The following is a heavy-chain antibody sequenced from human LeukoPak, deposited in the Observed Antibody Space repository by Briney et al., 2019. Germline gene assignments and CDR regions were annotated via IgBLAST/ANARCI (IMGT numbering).Heavy chain of an antibody. D-gene: IGHD2-2*03. Sequence: AETLTLTCTVSGGSISGYYRSWIRQPPGKGLEWIGYIYYTGSTDYNPSLKSRVTISVDTSKNQFSLKLSSVTAADTAVYYCARHRGYCSSTSCSYNWFDPWGQGTGDPVSS. CDR3: ARHRGYCSSTSCSYNWFDP. J-gene: IGHJ5*02. CDR1: GGSISGYY. V-gene: IGHV4-59*08. CDR2: IYYTGST.